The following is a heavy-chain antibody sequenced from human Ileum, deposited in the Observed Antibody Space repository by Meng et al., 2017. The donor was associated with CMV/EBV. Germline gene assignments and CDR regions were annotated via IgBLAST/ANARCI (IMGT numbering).Heavy chain of an antibody. CDR2: INNRGST. CDR1: NSAFSDYY. V-gene: IGHV4-34*01. D-gene: IGHD3-3*01. J-gene: IGHJ4*02. CDR3: ARASPQRRFLSY. Sequence: QVQLQQWGGGQLKPSETLSLVCAVHNSAFSDYYWTWIRQSQGKGLEWIGEINNRGSTNYNPSLKSRVTISIDTSRNQFSLKLTSMTAADTAVYYCARASPQRRFLSYWGQGTLVTVSS.